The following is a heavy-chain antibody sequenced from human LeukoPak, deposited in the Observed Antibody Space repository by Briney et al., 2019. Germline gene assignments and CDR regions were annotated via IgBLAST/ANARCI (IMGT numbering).Heavy chain of an antibody. V-gene: IGHV3-64*04. D-gene: IGHD4-23*01. Sequence: GGSLRLSCSASGFTFSSYAMHWVRQAPGKGLEYVSAISSNGGSTYYADSVKGRFTISRDNSKNTLYLQVNSLRAEDTAVYYCAKDWAGNGGFDYWGQGTLVTVSS. CDR1: GFTFSSYA. CDR3: AKDWAGNGGFDY. J-gene: IGHJ4*02. CDR2: ISSNGGST.